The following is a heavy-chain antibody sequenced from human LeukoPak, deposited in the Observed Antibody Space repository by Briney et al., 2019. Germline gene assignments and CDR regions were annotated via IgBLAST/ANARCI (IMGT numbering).Heavy chain of an antibody. Sequence: SQTLSLTCTVSGGSISSGSYYWNWIRQPAGKGLEWIGRMYTSGSTHYNTSLKSRVTISVDTSKNQFSLKLSSVTAADTAVYYCATLRRITGAYYHYYYMDVWGKGTTVTVSS. CDR3: ATLRRITGAYYHYYYMDV. CDR2: MYTSGST. CDR1: GGSISSGSYY. J-gene: IGHJ6*03. V-gene: IGHV4-61*02. D-gene: IGHD1-20*01.